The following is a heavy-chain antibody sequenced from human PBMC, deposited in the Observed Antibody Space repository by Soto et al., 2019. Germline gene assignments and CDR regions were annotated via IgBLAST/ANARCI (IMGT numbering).Heavy chain of an antibody. CDR1: GGTFSSYA. V-gene: IGHV1-69*12. D-gene: IGHD3-22*01. CDR2: IIPIFGTA. CDR3: ARDRGPSIGYYPYWFDP. Sequence: QVQLVQSGAEVKKPGSSVKVSCKASGGTFSSYAITWVRQAPGQGLEWMGGIIPIFGTANYAQKFQARVTSTADEATSTAYMELSSLRSEDTAVYYCARDRGPSIGYYPYWFDPWGQGTLVTVSS. J-gene: IGHJ5*02.